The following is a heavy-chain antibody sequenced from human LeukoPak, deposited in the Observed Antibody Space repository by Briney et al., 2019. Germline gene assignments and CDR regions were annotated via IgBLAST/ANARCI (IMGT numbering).Heavy chain of an antibody. D-gene: IGHD5-18*01. CDR2: IIPILGIA. V-gene: IGHV1-69*04. Sequence: ASETVSCKASGGTFSSYAISWVRQAPGQGLEWMGRIIPILGIANYAQKFQGRVTITADKSTSTAYMELSSLRSEDTAVYYCARLSPLQLWLFDYWGQGTLVTVSS. CDR1: GGTFSSYA. CDR3: ARLSPLQLWLFDY. J-gene: IGHJ4*02.